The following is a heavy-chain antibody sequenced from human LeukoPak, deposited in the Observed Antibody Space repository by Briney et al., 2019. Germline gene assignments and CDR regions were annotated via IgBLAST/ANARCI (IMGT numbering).Heavy chain of an antibody. D-gene: IGHD2-15*01. Sequence: ASVKVSCKASGYTFTTYAMNWVRQAPGQGLEWMGWINTDTGNPTYAQGFTGRFVFSLDTSVGTAYLQISSLKAEDTAVYYCARRYFSGGSCHTFGFWGQGTLVNVSS. V-gene: IGHV7-4-1*02. J-gene: IGHJ4*02. CDR3: ARRYFSGGSCHTFGF. CDR1: GYTFTTYA. CDR2: INTDTGNP.